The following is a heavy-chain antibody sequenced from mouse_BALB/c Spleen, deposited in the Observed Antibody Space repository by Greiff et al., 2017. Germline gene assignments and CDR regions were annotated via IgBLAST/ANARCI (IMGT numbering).Heavy chain of an antibody. J-gene: IGHJ2*01. D-gene: IGHD2-10*01. CDR3: ARDHASYEYYFDY. Sequence: EVQLQESGGGLVQPGGSLKLSCAASGFTFSSYGMSWVRQTPDKRLELVATINSNGGSTYYPDSVKGRFTISRDNAKNTLYLQMSSLKSEDTAMYYCARDHASYEYYFDYWGQGTTLTVSS. CDR1: GFTFSSYG. V-gene: IGHV5-6-3*01. CDR2: INSNGGST.